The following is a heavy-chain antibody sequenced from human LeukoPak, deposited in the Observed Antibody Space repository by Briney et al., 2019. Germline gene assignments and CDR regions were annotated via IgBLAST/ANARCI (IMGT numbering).Heavy chain of an antibody. CDR2: MNPNSGNT. CDR3: ARGDCSSTSCYEDGAFDI. Sequence: ASVKVSCKASGYTFTSYDINWVRQATGLGLEWMGWMNPNSGNTGYAQKFQGRVTITRNTSISTAYMELSSLRSEDTAVYYCARGDCSSTSCYEDGAFDIWGQGTMVTVSS. V-gene: IGHV1-8*03. CDR1: GYTFTSYD. J-gene: IGHJ3*02. D-gene: IGHD2-2*01.